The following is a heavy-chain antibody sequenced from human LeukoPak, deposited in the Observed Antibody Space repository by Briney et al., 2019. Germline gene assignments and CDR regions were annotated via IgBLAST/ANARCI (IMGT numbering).Heavy chain of an antibody. Sequence: GGSLRLSCAASGFTFSDYYMSWIRRAPGKGLEWVGFIASKTYGGTAEYAASVKGRFTISRDDSKSIAYLQMNSLKTEDTAVYFCSRDQTPYYWGQGTLVTVSS. CDR3: SRDQTPYY. J-gene: IGHJ4*02. V-gene: IGHV3-49*03. CDR1: GFTFSDYY. CDR2: IASKTYGGTA.